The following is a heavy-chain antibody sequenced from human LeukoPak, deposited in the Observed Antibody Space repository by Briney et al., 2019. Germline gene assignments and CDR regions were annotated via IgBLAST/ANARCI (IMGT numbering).Heavy chain of an antibody. Sequence: GASVKVSCKASGYTFTDYYIHWVRQAPGQGLEWMGWINPNSGGTNYAQKFQGRVTMTRDTSIRTAYMELSRLRSDDTAVYHCARLMAPVGKRSTPFEYWGQGTLVTVSS. J-gene: IGHJ4*02. V-gene: IGHV1-2*02. CDR2: INPNSGGT. D-gene: IGHD5-24*01. CDR3: ARLMAPVGKRSTPFEY. CDR1: GYTFTDYY.